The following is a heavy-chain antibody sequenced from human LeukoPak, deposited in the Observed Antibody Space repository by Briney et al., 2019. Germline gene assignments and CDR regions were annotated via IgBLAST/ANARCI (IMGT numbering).Heavy chain of an antibody. CDR1: GFTFDDYA. J-gene: IGHJ4*02. CDR3: AKDIGRMDGGNLFDY. V-gene: IGHV3-9*01. CDR2: ISWNSGSI. D-gene: IGHD4-23*01. Sequence: PGRSLRLSCAASGFTFDDYAMHWVRQAPGKGLEWVSGISWNSGSIGYADSVKGRFTISRDNAKNSLYLQMNSLRAEDTALYYCAKDIGRMDGGNLFDYWGQGTLVTVSS.